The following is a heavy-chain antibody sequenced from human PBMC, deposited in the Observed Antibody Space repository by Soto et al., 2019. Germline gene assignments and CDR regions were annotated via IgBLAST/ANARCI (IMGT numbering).Heavy chain of an antibody. Sequence: ASVEVSCEASGYTFTSYAIHWVRQAPGQRLEWMGWINAGNGNTKYSQKFQGRVTITRDTSASTAYMELSSLRSEDTAVYYCESSYIVVVPAPRGRETYYYYGMDVWGPGTTVTVSS. J-gene: IGHJ6*02. V-gene: IGHV1-3*01. CDR1: GYTFTSYA. CDR2: INAGNGNT. D-gene: IGHD2-2*01. CDR3: ESSYIVVVPAPRGRETYYYYGMDV.